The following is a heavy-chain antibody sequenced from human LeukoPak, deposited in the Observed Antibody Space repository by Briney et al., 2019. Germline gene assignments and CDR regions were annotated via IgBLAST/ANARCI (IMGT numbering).Heavy chain of an antibody. D-gene: IGHD5-18*01. J-gene: IGHJ4*02. V-gene: IGHV1-46*01. CDR3: ARANVDTAMEN. Sequence: GASVKVSCKASGYTFTGYYMHWVRQAPGQGLEWMGWINPSGGSTSYAQKFQGRVTMTRDMSTSTVYMELSSLRSEDTAVYYCARANVDTAMENWGQGTLVTVSS. CDR2: INPSGGST. CDR1: GYTFTGYY.